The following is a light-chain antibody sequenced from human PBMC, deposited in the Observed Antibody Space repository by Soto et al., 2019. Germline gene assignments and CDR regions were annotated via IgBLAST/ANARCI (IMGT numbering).Light chain of an antibody. Sequence: QSALTQPASVSGSAGQSISFSCTGTSSDIGRYNFVSWYQQRPGQAPKLLIFDVSHRPSGISDRFSGSKSGYTASLTISGLQAEDEADYYCNSYTSTSPPYVFGTGTKVTV. V-gene: IGLV2-14*01. J-gene: IGLJ1*01. CDR3: NSYTSTSPPYV. CDR1: SSDIGRYNF. CDR2: DVS.